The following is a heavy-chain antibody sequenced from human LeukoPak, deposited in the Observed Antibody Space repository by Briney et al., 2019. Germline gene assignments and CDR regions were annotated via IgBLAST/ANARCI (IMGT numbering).Heavy chain of an antibody. J-gene: IGHJ4*02. D-gene: IGHD3-9*01. CDR1: GGSLSSYY. Sequence: SETLSLTCTVSGGSLSSYYWSWIRQPPGEGLEWIGYIYYSGSTNYNPSLKSRVTISVDTSKNQFSLKLSSVTAADTAVYYCARAVYDILTGYSFDYWGQGTLVTVSS. CDR2: IYYSGST. V-gene: IGHV4-59*01. CDR3: ARAVYDILTGYSFDY.